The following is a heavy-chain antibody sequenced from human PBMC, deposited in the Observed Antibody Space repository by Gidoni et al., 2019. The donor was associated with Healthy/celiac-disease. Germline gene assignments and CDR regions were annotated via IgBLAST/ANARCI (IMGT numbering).Heavy chain of an antibody. Sequence: GSTNYNPSLKSRVTISVDTSKNQFSLKLSSVTAADTAVYYCARGLLRNWLEYYYYYYGMDVWGQGTTVTVSS. V-gene: IGHV4-34*01. CDR2: GST. D-gene: IGHD3-9*01. J-gene: IGHJ6*02. CDR3: ARGLLRNWLEYYYYYYGMDV.